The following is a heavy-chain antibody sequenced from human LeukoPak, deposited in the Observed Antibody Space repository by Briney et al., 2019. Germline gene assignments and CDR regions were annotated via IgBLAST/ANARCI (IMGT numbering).Heavy chain of an antibody. CDR2: INHSGST. V-gene: IGHV4-34*01. Sequence: PSETLSLTCAVYGGSFSGYYWGWIRQPPGKGLEWIGEINHSGSTNYNPSLKSRVTISVDTSKNQFSLKLSSVTAADTAVYYCASRYYYDSSGYYLNHWGQGTLVTVSS. CDR3: ASRYYYDSSGYYLNH. D-gene: IGHD3-22*01. CDR1: GGSFSGYY. J-gene: IGHJ4*02.